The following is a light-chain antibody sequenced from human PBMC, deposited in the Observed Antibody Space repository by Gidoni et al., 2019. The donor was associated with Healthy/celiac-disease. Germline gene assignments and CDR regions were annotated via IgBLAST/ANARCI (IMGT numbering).Light chain of an antibody. V-gene: IGKV3-20*01. J-gene: IGKJ2*01. CDR1: QSVSSSY. Sequence: DIVLTQSPATLSLSPGERATLSCRASQSVSSSYLAWYQQKPGQAPRLLIYGASSRATGIPDRFRGSGSGTDFTLTISRLEPEDFAVYYCQQYGSARNTFGQGTKLEIK. CDR3: QQYGSARNT. CDR2: GAS.